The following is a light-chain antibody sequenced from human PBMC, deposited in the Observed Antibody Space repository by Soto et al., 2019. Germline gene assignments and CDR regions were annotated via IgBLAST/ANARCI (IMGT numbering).Light chain of an antibody. Sequence: THPASVSGSPRQSLRINYAGISTDFVGYNYVSWYQQHPGKVPRLLIYDDNTRPSGVSTRFSGSKSGNTASLTISGLRAEDEADYYCSSYTYSTTFFFGTGTKVTVL. CDR3: SSYTYSTTFF. CDR1: STDFVGYNY. J-gene: IGLJ1*01. CDR2: DDN. V-gene: IGLV2-14*01.